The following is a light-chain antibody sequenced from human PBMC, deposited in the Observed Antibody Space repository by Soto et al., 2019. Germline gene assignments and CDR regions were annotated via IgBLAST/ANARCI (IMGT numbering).Light chain of an antibody. CDR3: SSYTGSSTLYV. Sequence: QSALTQPASVSGSPGQSITISCTGTNNDIGGYNYVSWYQQHPDKAPKVLISDVSSRPSGVSNRFSGSKSGNTASLTISGLQAEDEADYYCSSYTGSSTLYVFGTGTKVTV. CDR2: DVS. J-gene: IGLJ1*01. V-gene: IGLV2-14*01. CDR1: NNDIGGYNY.